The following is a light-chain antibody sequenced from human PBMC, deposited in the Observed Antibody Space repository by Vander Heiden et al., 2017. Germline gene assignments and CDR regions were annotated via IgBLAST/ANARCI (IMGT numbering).Light chain of an antibody. CDR1: QSVSTY. CDR2: DAS. Sequence: EIVLTQSPATLSLSPGERATLSCRASQSVSTYLGWYQQKPGQAPRRLIYDASNRATGITARFSGSGSGTDVTLTISSLEPEDFAVYYCQQRSNWPPITFGQGTRLEIK. J-gene: IGKJ5*01. V-gene: IGKV3-11*01. CDR3: QQRSNWPPIT.